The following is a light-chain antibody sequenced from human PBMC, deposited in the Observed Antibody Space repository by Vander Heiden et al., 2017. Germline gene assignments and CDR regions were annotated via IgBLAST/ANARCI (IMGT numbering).Light chain of an antibody. J-gene: IGLJ1*01. CDR1: SSDVGGYNY. CDR3: SSYTSSSTFVFV. Sequence: QSALTQPASVSGSPGQSITISCTGSSSDVGGYNYVSWYQQHPAKAPKLMIYDVTNRPSGVSNRFSGSKSGNTASLTISGLQAEDEADYYCSSYTSSSTFVFVFGTGTKVTVL. V-gene: IGLV2-14*03. CDR2: DVT.